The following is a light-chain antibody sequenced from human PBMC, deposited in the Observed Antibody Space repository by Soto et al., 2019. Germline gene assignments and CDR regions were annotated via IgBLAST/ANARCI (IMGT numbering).Light chain of an antibody. J-gene: IGKJ2*03. CDR2: DAS. CDR1: ESIDSF. V-gene: IGKV3-11*01. Sequence: EVVLTQSPATLSLSPGERATLSCRASESIDSFLAWYQHKPGQPPRLLIYDASNRAAGIPARFSGRGSGTDFTLTISSLEPEDFGLYYCQQRTNWLYSFGQGTKLEIK. CDR3: QQRTNWLYS.